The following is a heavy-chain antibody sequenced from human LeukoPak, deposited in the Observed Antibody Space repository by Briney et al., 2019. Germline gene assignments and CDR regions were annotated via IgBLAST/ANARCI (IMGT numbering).Heavy chain of an antibody. V-gene: IGHV4-34*01. CDR1: GGSFSGYY. Sequence: SETLSLTCAVYGGSFSGYYWSWIRQPPGKGLEWIGEINHSGSTNYNPSLKSRVTISVDTSKNQFSLKLSSVTAADTAVYYCARSSGSYKVREFDYWGQGALVTVSS. D-gene: IGHD1-26*01. CDR2: INHSGST. J-gene: IGHJ4*02. CDR3: ARSSGSYKVREFDY.